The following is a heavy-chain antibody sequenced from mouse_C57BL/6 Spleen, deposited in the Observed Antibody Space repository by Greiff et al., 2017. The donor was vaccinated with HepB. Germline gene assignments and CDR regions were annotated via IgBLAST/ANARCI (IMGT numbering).Heavy chain of an antibody. J-gene: IGHJ2*01. CDR3: ARGGYYSNYLYYFDY. CDR2: ISDGGSYT. CDR1: GFTFSSYA. D-gene: IGHD2-5*01. Sequence: EVQLVESGGGLVKPGGSLKLSCAASGFTFSSYAMSWVRQTPEKRLEWVATISDGGSYTYYPDNVKGRFTISRDNAKNNLYLQMSHLKSEDTAMYYCARGGYYSNYLYYFDYWGQGTTLTVSS. V-gene: IGHV5-4*01.